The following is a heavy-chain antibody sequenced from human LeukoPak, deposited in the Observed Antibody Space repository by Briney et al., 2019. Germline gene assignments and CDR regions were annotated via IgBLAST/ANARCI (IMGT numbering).Heavy chain of an antibody. D-gene: IGHD3-10*01. CDR1: GFTFNSYA. CDR3: AKEGYYGSGSYGEVNYYGMDV. Sequence: LPGGSLRLSCAASGFTFNSYAMDWVRQTQGKGLEWVSAISGSGGNTYYADSVKGRFTISRDNSKNTLSLHMNSLRAEDTAVYYCAKEGYYGSGSYGEVNYYGMDVWGQGTTVTVSS. J-gene: IGHJ6*02. V-gene: IGHV3-23*01. CDR2: ISGSGGNT.